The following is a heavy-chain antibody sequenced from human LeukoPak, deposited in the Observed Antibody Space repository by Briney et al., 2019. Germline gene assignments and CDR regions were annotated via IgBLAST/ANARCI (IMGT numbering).Heavy chain of an antibody. V-gene: IGHV4-59*01. J-gene: IGHJ4*02. CDR1: GGSISSYY. CDR2: IYYSGGT. D-gene: IGHD5-18*01. CDR3: ARVTGGYSYGCFDY. Sequence: PSETLSLTCTVSGGSISSYYWSWIRQPPGKGLEWIGYIYYSGGTNYNPSLKSRVTISVDTSKNQFSLKLSSVTAADTAVYYCARVTGGYSYGCFDYWGQGTLVTVSS.